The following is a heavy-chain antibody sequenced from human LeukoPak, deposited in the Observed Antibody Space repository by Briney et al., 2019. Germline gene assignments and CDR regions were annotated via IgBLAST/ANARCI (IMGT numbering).Heavy chain of an antibody. D-gene: IGHD7-27*01. CDR1: GGSISSSNW. CDR2: IYHSGST. J-gene: IGHJ4*02. CDR3: AREQLGKLRYFDY. V-gene: IGHV4-4*02. Sequence: SSETLSLTCAVSGGSISSSNWWSWVRQPPGKGLEWIGEIYHSGSTNYNPSLKSRVTISVDKSKNQFSLKLSSVTAADTAVYYCAREQLGKLRYFDYWGQGTLVTVSS.